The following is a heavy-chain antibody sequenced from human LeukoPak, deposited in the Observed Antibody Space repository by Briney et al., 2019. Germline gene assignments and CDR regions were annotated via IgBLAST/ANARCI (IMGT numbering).Heavy chain of an antibody. V-gene: IGHV1-2*02. Sequence: ASVKVSCKASGYTFTSYAMNWVRQAPGQGLEWMGWINPNSGGTNYAQKFQGRVTMTRDTSISTAYMELSRLRSDDTAVYYCANERFRTSYYYMDVWGKGTTVTVSS. J-gene: IGHJ6*03. D-gene: IGHD5-24*01. CDR2: INPNSGGT. CDR1: GYTFTSYA. CDR3: ANERFRTSYYYMDV.